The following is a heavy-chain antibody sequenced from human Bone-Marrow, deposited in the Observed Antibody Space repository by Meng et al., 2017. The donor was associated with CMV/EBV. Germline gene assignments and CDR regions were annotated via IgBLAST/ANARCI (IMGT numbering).Heavy chain of an antibody. J-gene: IGHJ4*02. CDR2: ISKSGGNT. V-gene: IGHV3-23*01. CDR3: AKRYCSGGSCSPEY. D-gene: IGHD2-15*01. CDR1: GFTFSSYG. Sequence: GESLKISCAASGFTFSSYGMHWVRQAPGKGLEWVAAISKSGGNTYTADSVKGRFTISRDNSKNTLYLQMSSLRAEDTAIYYCAKRYCSGGSCSPEYWGQGHRVTGSS.